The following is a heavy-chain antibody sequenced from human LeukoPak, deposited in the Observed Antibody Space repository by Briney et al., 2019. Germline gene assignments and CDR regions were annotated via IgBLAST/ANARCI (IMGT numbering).Heavy chain of an antibody. CDR1: GYTFTSYD. J-gene: IGHJ4*02. V-gene: IGHV1-8*01. Sequence: ASVNVSCKASGYTFTSYDINWVRQATGQGLEWMGWMNPNSGNTGYAQKFQGRVTMTRNTSISTAYMELSSLRSEGTAVYYCARGGYSYGYITPPDYWGQGTLVTVSS. D-gene: IGHD5-18*01. CDR3: ARGGYSYGYITPPDY. CDR2: MNPNSGNT.